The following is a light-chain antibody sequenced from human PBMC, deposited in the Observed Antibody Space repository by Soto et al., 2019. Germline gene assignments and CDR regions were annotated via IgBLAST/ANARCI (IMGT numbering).Light chain of an antibody. V-gene: IGLV2-8*01. J-gene: IGLJ3*02. CDR3: SSYAGSNSWV. Sequence: QSALTQPPSASGSPGQSVIISCTGTSSDIGGYNYVSWYQQHPGKAPKVMIYEVTKRPSGVPDRFSGSKSDNTASLTVSGLQADDEADYYCSSYAGSNSWVFGGGTKLTVL. CDR1: SSDIGGYNY. CDR2: EVT.